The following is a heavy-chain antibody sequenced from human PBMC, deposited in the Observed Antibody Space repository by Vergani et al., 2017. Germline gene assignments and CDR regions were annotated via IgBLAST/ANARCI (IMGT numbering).Heavy chain of an antibody. D-gene: IGHD4-17*01. J-gene: IGHJ4*02. CDR2: IIPIFGTA. V-gene: IGHV1-69*18. Sequence: QVQLVQSGAEVKKPGSSVKVSCKASGGTFSSYAISWVRQAPGQGLEWMGRIIPIFGTANYAQKFQGRVTITADESTSTAYMELSSLRSEDTAVYYCARDSTAQLTYGDYADEPFDYWGQGTLVTVSS. CDR3: ARDSTAQLTYGDYADEPFDY. CDR1: GGTFSSYA.